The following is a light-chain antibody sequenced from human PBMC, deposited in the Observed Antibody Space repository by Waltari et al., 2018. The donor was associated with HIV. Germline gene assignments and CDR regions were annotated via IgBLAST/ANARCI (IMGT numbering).Light chain of an antibody. V-gene: IGLV2-14*03. CDR3: SSYTSSSTKV. CDR2: DVS. J-gene: IGLJ2*01. Sequence: QSALPQPASASGSPVQSITISCHGTSRDIDGYNYVSWYQQHPGKAPKLMIYDVSNRPSGLSNRFSGSKSGNTASLTISGLQAEDEADYYCSSYTSSSTKVFGGGTKLTVL. CDR1: SRDIDGYNY.